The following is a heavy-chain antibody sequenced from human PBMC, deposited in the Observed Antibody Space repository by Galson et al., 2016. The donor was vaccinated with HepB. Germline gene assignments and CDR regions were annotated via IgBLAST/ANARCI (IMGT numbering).Heavy chain of an antibody. CDR2: ISGSGGST. CDR3: AKEGTILGVVPYGMDV. D-gene: IGHD3-3*01. Sequence: SLRLSCAASRFTFSSYAMSWVRQAPGKGLEWVSVISGSGGSTDYEDSGKGRFTISRDNSKNTLYLQMNSLRAEDTAVYYCAKEGTILGVVPYGMDVWGQGTKVIVSS. CDR1: RFTFSSYA. V-gene: IGHV3-23*01. J-gene: IGHJ6*02.